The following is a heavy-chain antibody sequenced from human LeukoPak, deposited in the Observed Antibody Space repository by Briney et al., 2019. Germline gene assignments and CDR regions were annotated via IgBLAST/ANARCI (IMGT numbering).Heavy chain of an antibody. CDR1: GYTFTSYD. Sequence: ASVKVSCKASGYTFTSYDINWVRQATGQGLEWRGWMNPNSGNTGYAQKFQGRVTITRNTSISTAYMELSSLRSEDTAVYYCARGDYGSRGDYYYYYMDVWGKGATVTVSS. V-gene: IGHV1-8*03. CDR3: ARGDYGSRGDYYYYYMDV. D-gene: IGHD3-10*01. CDR2: MNPNSGNT. J-gene: IGHJ6*03.